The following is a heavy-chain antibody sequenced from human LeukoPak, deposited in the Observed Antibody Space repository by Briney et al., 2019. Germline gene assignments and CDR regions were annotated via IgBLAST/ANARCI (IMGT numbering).Heavy chain of an antibody. J-gene: IGHJ1*01. Sequence: GGSLRLSCAASGFTFSRYWMHWVRQVPGMGLEWVSRLNEDGRTATYADPVQGRFTIYRDNSKNTLYLQMNSLRAEDTALYYCARDLGGIAGSWRQGALVTVSS. D-gene: IGHD1-26*01. V-gene: IGHV3-74*01. CDR1: GFTFSRYW. CDR2: LNEDGRTA. CDR3: ARDLGGIAGS.